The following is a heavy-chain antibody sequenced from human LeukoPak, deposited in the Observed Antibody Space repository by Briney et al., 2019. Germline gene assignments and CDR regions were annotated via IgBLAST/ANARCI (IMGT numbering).Heavy chain of an antibody. Sequence: SETLSLTCTVSGGSISSGSSYWSWIRQPAGKGLEWIGRIYTSGSTNYNPSLKSRVTIPVDTSKNQFSLKLSSVTAADTAVYYGARAWSSAYYTFDYWGQGTLVTVSS. CDR1: GGSISSGSSY. V-gene: IGHV4-61*02. CDR3: ARAWSSAYYTFDY. D-gene: IGHD3-22*01. CDR2: IYTSGST. J-gene: IGHJ4*02.